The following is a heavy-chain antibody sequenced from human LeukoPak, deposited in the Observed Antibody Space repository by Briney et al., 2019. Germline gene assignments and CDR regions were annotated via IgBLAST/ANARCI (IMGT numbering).Heavy chain of an antibody. Sequence: GASVKVSCKASGGTFSSYGISWVRQAPGQGLEWVGWISAYNGNTNYAQKLQGRVTMTTDTSTSTAYMELRSLRSDDTAVYYCARVAAAGTGGWFDPWGQGTLVTVSS. CDR1: GGTFSSYG. J-gene: IGHJ5*02. V-gene: IGHV1-18*01. CDR3: ARVAAAGTGGWFDP. D-gene: IGHD6-13*01. CDR2: ISAYNGNT.